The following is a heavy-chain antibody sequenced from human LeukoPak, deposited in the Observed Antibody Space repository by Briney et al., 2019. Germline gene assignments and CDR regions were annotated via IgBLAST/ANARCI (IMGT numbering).Heavy chain of an antibody. CDR1: VFSLSTSGVG. V-gene: IGHV2-5*02. D-gene: IGHD5-18*01. J-gene: IGHJ3*02. CDR2: IYWDDDK. CDR3: AHRRYSWEWVGAFDI. Sequence: SGPTLVNPTQTLTLTCTFSVFSLSTSGVGVGWIRQPPGKALEWLALIYWDDDKRYSPSLKSRLTITKDTSKNQVVLTMTNMNPLDTATYYCAHRRYSWEWVGAFDIWGQGTMVTVSS.